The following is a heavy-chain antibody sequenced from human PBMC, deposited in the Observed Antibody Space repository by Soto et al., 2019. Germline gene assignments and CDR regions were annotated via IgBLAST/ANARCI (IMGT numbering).Heavy chain of an antibody. V-gene: IGHV4-31*03. CDR1: GGSISSGGYY. Sequence: SETLSLTCTVSGGSISSGGYYWSWIRQHPGKGLEWIGYIYYSGSTYYNPSLKSRVTISVENSKNQFSLRLTSVTAADSAVYFCAREPYLPKARNDFWGQGTLVTVSS. CDR3: AREPYLPKARNDF. J-gene: IGHJ4*02. CDR2: IYYSGST.